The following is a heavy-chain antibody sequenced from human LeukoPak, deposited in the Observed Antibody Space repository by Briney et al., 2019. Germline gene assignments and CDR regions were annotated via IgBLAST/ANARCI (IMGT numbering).Heavy chain of an antibody. V-gene: IGHV3-30-3*01. Sequence: PGGSLRLSCAASGFTFSSYAMHWVRQAPGKGLEWVAVKSYDGSNKYYADSVKGRFTISRDNSKNTLYLQMNSLRAEDTAVYYCAREGLRYFDWLYSYYFDYWGQGTLVTVSS. J-gene: IGHJ4*02. D-gene: IGHD3-9*01. CDR3: AREGLRYFDWLYSYYFDY. CDR2: KSYDGSNK. CDR1: GFTFSSYA.